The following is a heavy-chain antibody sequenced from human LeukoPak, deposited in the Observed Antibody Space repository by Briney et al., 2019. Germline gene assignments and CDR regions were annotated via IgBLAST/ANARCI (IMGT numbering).Heavy chain of an antibody. V-gene: IGHV1-46*01. CDR1: GYTFTSYY. Sequence: ASVKVSCKASGYTFTSYYMHWVRQAPGQGLEWMGIINPSGGSTSYAQKFQGRVTMTRDTSTSTVYMELSSLRSEDTAVYYCARGDYNTEIGGQYLQHWGRGNRVTVSS. CDR2: INPSGGST. CDR3: ARGDYNTEIGGQYLQH. J-gene: IGHJ1*01. D-gene: IGHD3-10*01.